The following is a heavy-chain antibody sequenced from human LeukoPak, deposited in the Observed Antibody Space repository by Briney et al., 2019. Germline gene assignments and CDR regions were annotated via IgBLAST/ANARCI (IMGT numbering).Heavy chain of an antibody. V-gene: IGHV4-4*07. CDR3: ARDDYGSGSYYYYYGMDV. Sequence: PSETLSLTCTVSGGSISSYYWSWIRQPAGKGLEWIGRIYTSGSTNYNPSLKSRVTMSVDTSKNQFSLKLSSVTAADTAVYYCARDDYGSGSYYYYYGMDVWGQGTTVTVSS. D-gene: IGHD3-10*01. J-gene: IGHJ6*02. CDR2: IYTSGST. CDR1: GGSISSYY.